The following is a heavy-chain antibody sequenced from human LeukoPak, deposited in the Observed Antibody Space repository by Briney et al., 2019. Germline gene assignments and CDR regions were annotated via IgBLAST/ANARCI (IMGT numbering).Heavy chain of an antibody. CDR3: AKVLHCSGGYFGNWFDP. Sequence: GGSLRLSCAASGFIFSSYAMSWVRQAPGKGLEWVSAISGSGGSTYYADSVKGRFTISRDNSKNTLYLQMNSLRAEDTAVYYCAKVLHCSGGYFGNWFDPWGQGTLVTVSS. D-gene: IGHD1-26*01. J-gene: IGHJ5*02. CDR1: GFIFSSYA. CDR2: ISGSGGST. V-gene: IGHV3-23*01.